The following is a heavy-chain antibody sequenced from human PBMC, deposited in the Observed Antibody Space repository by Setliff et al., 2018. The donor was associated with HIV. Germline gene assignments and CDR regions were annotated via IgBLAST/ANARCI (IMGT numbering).Heavy chain of an antibody. CDR2: INPSGST. Sequence: SETLSLTCAVYGGPFSGFYYSWIRQAPGKGLEWIGEINPSGSTNYNPSLKSRVTISIDTSNNQISLRLSSVTAADTAMYYCATLGSCPNSRCPNYWGQGTPVTVSS. CDR1: GGPFSGFY. V-gene: IGHV4-34*01. J-gene: IGHJ4*02. CDR3: ATLGSCPNSRCPNY. D-gene: IGHD2-15*01.